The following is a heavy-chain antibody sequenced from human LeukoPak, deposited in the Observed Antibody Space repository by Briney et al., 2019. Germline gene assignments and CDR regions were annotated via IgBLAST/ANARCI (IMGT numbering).Heavy chain of an antibody. V-gene: IGHV3-9*01. J-gene: IGHJ4*02. CDR3: ASGPSIQLWLEVPNGPDY. Sequence: GGSLRLSCIASGFTFDDYAMHWVRQAPGKGLEWVSGISWNSGSIGYADSVKGRFTISRDNAKNSLHLQMNSLRAEDTAVYYCASGPSIQLWLEVPNGPDYWGQGTLVTVSS. D-gene: IGHD5-18*01. CDR1: GFTFDDYA. CDR2: ISWNSGSI.